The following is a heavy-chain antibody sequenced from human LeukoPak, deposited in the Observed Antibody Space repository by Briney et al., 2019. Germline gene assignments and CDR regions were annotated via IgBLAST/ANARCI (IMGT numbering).Heavy chain of an antibody. CDR2: TYYRSKWYN. J-gene: IGHJ4*02. Sequence: SQTLSLTCAISGDSVSSNSAAWNWIRQSPSRGLEWLGRTYYRSKWYNEYAVSVKSRITINPDTSKNQFSLQLNSVTPEDTAVYYCARGAIAVAGTDLLDYWGQGTLVTVSS. V-gene: IGHV6-1*01. CDR3: ARGAIAVAGTDLLDY. CDR1: GDSVSSNSAA. D-gene: IGHD6-19*01.